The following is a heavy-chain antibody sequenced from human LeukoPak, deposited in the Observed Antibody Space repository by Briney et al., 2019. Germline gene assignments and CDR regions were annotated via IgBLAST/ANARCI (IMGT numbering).Heavy chain of an antibody. D-gene: IGHD3/OR15-3a*01. CDR3: ARGSFFSTARWFDP. J-gene: IGHJ5*02. V-gene: IGHV3-33*01. Sequence: GGSLRLSCAASGFTFSGYGMNWVRQAPGKGLEWVAVISVDGSDKYYADSVKGRFTISRDNSNNTLYLQMNSLRVEDTAMYYCARGSFFSTARWFDPWGQGTLVTVSS. CDR2: ISVDGSDK. CDR1: GFTFSGYG.